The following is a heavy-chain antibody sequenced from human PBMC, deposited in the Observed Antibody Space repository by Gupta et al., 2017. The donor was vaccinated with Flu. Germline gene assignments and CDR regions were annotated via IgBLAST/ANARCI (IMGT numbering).Heavy chain of an antibody. J-gene: IGHJ3*02. CDR3: ARSGSYSGAFDI. D-gene: IGHD1-26*01. CDR2: IYYSGST. V-gene: IGHV4-59*01. Sequence: QVQLQESGPGLVKPSETLSLTCTVSGGSISSYYWSWIRQPPGKGLEWIGYIYYSGSTNYNPSLKSRVTISVDTSKNQFSLKLSSVTAADTAVYYCARSGSYSGAFDIWGQGTMVTVSS. CDR1: GGSISSYY.